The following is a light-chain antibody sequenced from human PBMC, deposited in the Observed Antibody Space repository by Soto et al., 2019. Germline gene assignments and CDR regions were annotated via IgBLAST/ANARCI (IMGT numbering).Light chain of an antibody. V-gene: IGLV2-14*01. CDR2: DVS. J-gene: IGLJ1*01. CDR1: SSDVGIYNS. CDR3: SAYTSSSTLV. Sequence: QSALTQPASVSGSPGQWITISCTGISSDVGIYNSVSWYQQHPGKAPKLMIYDVSIRPSGVSNRFSGSKSGNTASLTISGLQAEDEADYYCSAYTSSSTLVFGTGTKVTVL.